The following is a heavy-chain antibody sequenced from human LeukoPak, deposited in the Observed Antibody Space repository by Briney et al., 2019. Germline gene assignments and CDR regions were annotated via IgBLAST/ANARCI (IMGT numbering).Heavy chain of an antibody. CDR2: INWNGGST. J-gene: IGHJ6*03. Sequence: GGSLRLSCAASGFNFDDYGMSWVRQAPGKGLEWVSGINWNGGSTGYADSVKGRFTISRDNAKNSLYLQMNSLRAEDTALYYCARETWIRYSSMNYYYYYMDVWGKGTTVTVSS. CDR1: GFNFDDYG. CDR3: ARETWIRYSSMNYYYYYMDV. D-gene: IGHD6-13*01. V-gene: IGHV3-20*04.